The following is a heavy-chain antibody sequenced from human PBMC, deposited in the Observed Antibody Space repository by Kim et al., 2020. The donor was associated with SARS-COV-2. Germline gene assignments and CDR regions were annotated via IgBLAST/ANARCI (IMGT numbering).Heavy chain of an antibody. J-gene: IGHJ4*02. V-gene: IGHV4-34*01. CDR2: INHSGST. CDR3: ARRPAVPYYAV. Sequence: SETLSLTCSVYGGSFSGYYWSWIRQPPGKGLEWIGEINHSGSTNYNPSLKSRVTISVDTSKNQFSLKLSSVTAADTAVYYCARRPAVPYYAVWGQGTLVTVSS. D-gene: IGHD3-3*01. CDR1: GGSFSGYY.